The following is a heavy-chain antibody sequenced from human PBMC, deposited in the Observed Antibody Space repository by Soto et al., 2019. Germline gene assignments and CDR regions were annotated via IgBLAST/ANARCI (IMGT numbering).Heavy chain of an antibody. V-gene: IGHV4-30-2*01. J-gene: IGHJ4*02. CDR3: ARAGGNVAFDY. CDR2: IYHSGTT. CDR1: GGSITSDPFS. Sequence: LSLTCAVSGGSITSDPFSWNWVRQPPGKGLEWIGNIYHSGTTYYNPSLKSRVPISVDRSKNQFSLNLISVTAADTAVYYCARAGGNVAFDYWGQGTLVTVSS. D-gene: IGHD1-26*01.